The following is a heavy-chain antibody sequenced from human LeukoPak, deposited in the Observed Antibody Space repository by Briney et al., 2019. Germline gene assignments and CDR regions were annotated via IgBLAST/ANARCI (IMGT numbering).Heavy chain of an antibody. V-gene: IGHV3-30*18. CDR3: AKDVRDYYYYGMDV. CDR2: ISYDGSNK. Sequence: GGSLRLSCAASGFTFSSYGMHWVRQAPGKGLEWVAVISYDGSNKYYADSVKGRFTISRDNSKNTLYLQMNSLRAEDTAVYYCAKDVRDYYYYGMDVWGQGTTVSVSS. J-gene: IGHJ6*02. CDR1: GFTFSSYG.